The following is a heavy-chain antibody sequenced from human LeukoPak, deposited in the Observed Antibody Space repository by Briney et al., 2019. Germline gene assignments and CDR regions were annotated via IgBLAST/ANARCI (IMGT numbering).Heavy chain of an antibody. D-gene: IGHD3-22*01. CDR1: GFTFSNYS. J-gene: IGHJ3*02. Sequence: PGGSLRLSCAASGFTFSNYSMNWVRQAPGKGLEWVSYIIDSGTKIYYTDSVKGRFTMSRDNAKKSLYLQMNSLRAEDTAVYYCARAKFDSSRYYYRGFDIWGQGTMVTVSS. CDR2: IIDSGTKI. CDR3: ARAKFDSSRYYYRGFDI. V-gene: IGHV3-48*04.